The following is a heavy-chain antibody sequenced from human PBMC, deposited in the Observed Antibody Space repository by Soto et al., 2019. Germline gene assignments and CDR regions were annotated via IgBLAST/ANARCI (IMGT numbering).Heavy chain of an antibody. Sequence: EVQLLESGGGLVQPGGSLRLTCAASGFTFSSYAMSWVRQAPGKGREWVSAISGSGGSTYYAVSVKGRFTISRDNSKNTLYLQMNSLRAEDTAVYYCAKDKAAVTTSLGADFDYWGQGTLVTVSS. J-gene: IGHJ4*02. CDR1: GFTFSSYA. CDR3: AKDKAAVTTSLGADFDY. D-gene: IGHD4-17*01. V-gene: IGHV3-23*01. CDR2: ISGSGGST.